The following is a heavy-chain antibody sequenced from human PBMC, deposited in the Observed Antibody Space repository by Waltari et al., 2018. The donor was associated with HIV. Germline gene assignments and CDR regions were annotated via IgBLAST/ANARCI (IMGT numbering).Heavy chain of an antibody. V-gene: IGHV4-59*11. CDR2: VSDSGYF. CDR3: ARGDGVLGSRLDP. D-gene: IGHD3-10*01. J-gene: IGHJ5*02. CDR1: GVPIRNHY. Sequence: QVQLQESGPGLVKPSETLSLTCILSGVPIRNHYWSWIRQPPGKGLEWIGYVSDSGYFQYNPSLKSRVTIPVVISRNRFSLKLSAVTVADTAIYYCARGDGVLGSRLDPWGQGTLVIVSS.